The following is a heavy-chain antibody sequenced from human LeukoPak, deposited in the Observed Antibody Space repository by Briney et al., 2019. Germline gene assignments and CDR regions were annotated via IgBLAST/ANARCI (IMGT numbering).Heavy chain of an antibody. CDR2: VNRDGSET. Sequence: PGGSLRLSCAASGFTLSNHWMTWVRQVPGRGPEWVANVNRDGSETYYLDSGKGRFTISKDNAKNSLYLQMNSLRAEDTALYHCARNNGMDVWGQGTTVIVSS. CDR1: GFTLSNHW. J-gene: IGHJ6*02. CDR3: ARNNGMDV. V-gene: IGHV3-7*03.